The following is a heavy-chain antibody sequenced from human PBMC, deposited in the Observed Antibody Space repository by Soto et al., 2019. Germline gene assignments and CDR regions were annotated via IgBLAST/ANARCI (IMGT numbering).Heavy chain of an antibody. Sequence: EVQLLESGGGLVQPGGSLRLSCVASGLTLSTNAMTWVRQAPGKGLEWVAFITGNSDITYYADSVKGRFTVSRDNSRNTLYLQMKSLRAEDTAVYYCAKALVTGFYSSLDSWGQGTPVTVSS. CDR3: AKALVTGFYSSLDS. CDR2: ITGNSDIT. CDR1: GLTLSTNA. D-gene: IGHD3-9*01. V-gene: IGHV3-23*01. J-gene: IGHJ5*01.